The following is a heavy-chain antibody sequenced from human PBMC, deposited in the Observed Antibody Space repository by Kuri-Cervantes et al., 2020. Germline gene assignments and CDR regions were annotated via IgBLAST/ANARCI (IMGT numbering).Heavy chain of an antibody. CDR2: ISGSGGST. J-gene: IGHJ4*02. Sequence: GESLKISCAASGFTFSSYAMSWVRQAPGKGLEWVSAISGSGGSTYYADSVKGRFTISRDNSKNTLYLQMNSLRAEDTAVYYCAKGTYGSGSYYAPDYWGQGTLVTAS. D-gene: IGHD3-10*01. CDR3: AKGTYGSGSYYAPDY. V-gene: IGHV3-23*01. CDR1: GFTFSSYA.